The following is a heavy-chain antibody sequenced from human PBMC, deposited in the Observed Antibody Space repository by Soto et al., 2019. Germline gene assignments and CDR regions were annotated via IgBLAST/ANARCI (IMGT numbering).Heavy chain of an antibody. Sequence: GGSLRLSCAASGFTFSGSAMHWVRQASGKGLEWVGRIRSKANSYATAYAASVKGRITISRDDSKNTAYLQMNSLKTENKAVYYCTRSLMTTVNDAFDIWGQGTMVTVSS. CDR3: TRSLMTTVNDAFDI. D-gene: IGHD4-17*01. CDR1: GFTFSGSA. J-gene: IGHJ3*02. CDR2: IRSKANSYAT. V-gene: IGHV3-73*01.